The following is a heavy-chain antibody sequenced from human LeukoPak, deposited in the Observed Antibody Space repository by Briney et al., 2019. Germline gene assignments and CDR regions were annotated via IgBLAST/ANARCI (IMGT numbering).Heavy chain of an antibody. CDR3: AKGGLGGYNALFDH. J-gene: IGHJ4*02. V-gene: IGHV3-23*01. CDR2: VSGSDGSS. D-gene: IGHD5-24*01. Sequence: PGGSLRLSCATSGFTFVGNAMSWVRQAPGKGLEWVSGVSGSDGSSHYADSVKGRFTISVDNSKNTLHLQMNSLRAEDTAVYYCAKGGLGGYNALFDHWGQGTLVTVSS. CDR1: GFTFVGNA.